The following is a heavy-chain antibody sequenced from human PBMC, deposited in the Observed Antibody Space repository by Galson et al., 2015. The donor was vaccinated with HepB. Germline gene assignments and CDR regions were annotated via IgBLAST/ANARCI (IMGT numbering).Heavy chain of an antibody. CDR2: ISGSGGST. V-gene: IGHV3-23*01. D-gene: IGHD3-9*01. CDR1: GFTFSSYA. CDR3: AKDYYYDILTGYYDY. J-gene: IGHJ4*02. Sequence: SLRLSCAASGFTFSSYAMSWVRQAPGKGLEWVSAISGSGGSTYYADSVKGRFTISRDNSKNTLYLQMNSLRAEDTAVYYCAKDYYYDILTGYYDYWGQGTLATVSS.